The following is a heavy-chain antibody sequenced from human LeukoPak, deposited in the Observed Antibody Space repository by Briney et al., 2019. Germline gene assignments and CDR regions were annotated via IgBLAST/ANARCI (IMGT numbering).Heavy chain of an antibody. Sequence: PGGSLRLSCAASGFTFSSYSMNWVRQAPGKGLEWVSSISSSSSYIYYADSVKGRFTISRDNAKNSLYLQMNSLRAEDTAVYYCARDPTQYYYGSGSSFDYWGQGTLVTVSS. CDR2: ISSSSSYI. V-gene: IGHV3-21*01. D-gene: IGHD3-10*01. CDR3: ARDPTQYYYGSGSSFDY. CDR1: GFTFSSYS. J-gene: IGHJ4*02.